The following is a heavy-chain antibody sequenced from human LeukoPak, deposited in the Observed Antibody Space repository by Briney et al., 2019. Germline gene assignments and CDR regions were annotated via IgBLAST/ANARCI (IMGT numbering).Heavy chain of an antibody. D-gene: IGHD3-10*01. J-gene: IGHJ4*02. Sequence: GGSLRLSCAASGFSFSIYSMNWVRQAPGKGLEWVSSISSSSSYIYYADSVKGRFTISRDNAKNSLYLQMDSLRAEDTAVYYCARAYYGSGTYHFDSWGQGTLVTVSS. CDR1: GFSFSIYS. CDR2: ISSSSSYI. V-gene: IGHV3-21*01. CDR3: ARAYYGSGTYHFDS.